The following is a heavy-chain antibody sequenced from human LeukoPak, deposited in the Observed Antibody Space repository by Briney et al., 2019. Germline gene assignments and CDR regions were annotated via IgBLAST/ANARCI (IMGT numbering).Heavy chain of an antibody. V-gene: IGHV3-23*01. CDR2: ISASGGTT. Sequence: SGGSLRLSCAASGFTFNNYAMSWVRQAPGKGLEWVSAISASGGTTYYADSVKGRFTISRDNSENTLFLQMNSLRAEDTAVYYCAKEPREYCSSTSCPNWFDSWGQGTLVTASS. CDR1: GFTFNNYA. J-gene: IGHJ5*01. D-gene: IGHD2-2*01. CDR3: AKEPREYCSSTSCPNWFDS.